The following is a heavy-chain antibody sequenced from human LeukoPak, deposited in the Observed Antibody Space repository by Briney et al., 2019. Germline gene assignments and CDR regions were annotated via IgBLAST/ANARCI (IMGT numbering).Heavy chain of an antibody. J-gene: IGHJ4*02. D-gene: IGHD2-2*02. V-gene: IGHV1-69*01. CDR1: GGTFSSYA. CDR2: IIPIFGTA. CDR3: ARGRNARLRYCSSTSCYTGIDH. Sequence: ASVKVSCKASGGTFSSYAISWVRQAPGQGLEWMGGIIPIFGTANYAQTFQGRVTITADDSTSTAYMELSRLRSEDTAVYYCARGRNARLRYCSSTSCYTGIDHWGQGTLVTVSS.